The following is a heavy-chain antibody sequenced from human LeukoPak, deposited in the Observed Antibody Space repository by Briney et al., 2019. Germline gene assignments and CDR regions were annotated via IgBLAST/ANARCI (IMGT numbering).Heavy chain of an antibody. CDR2: IYYSGST. J-gene: IGHJ1*01. D-gene: IGHD6-6*01. CDR3: ARPSTKYSSSSGYFQH. Sequence: SETLSLTCTVSGGSVSSGSYYWSWIRQPPGKGLEWIGYIYYSGSTNYNPSLKSRVTISVDTSKNQFSLKLSSVTAADTAVYYCARPSTKYSSSSGYFQHWGQGTLVTVSS. V-gene: IGHV4-61*01. CDR1: GGSVSSGSYY.